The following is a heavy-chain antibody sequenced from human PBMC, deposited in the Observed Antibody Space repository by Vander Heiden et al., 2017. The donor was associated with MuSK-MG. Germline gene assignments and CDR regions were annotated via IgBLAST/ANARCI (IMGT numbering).Heavy chain of an antibody. CDR1: GFTFSSYA. J-gene: IGHJ4*02. V-gene: IGHV3-23*01. Sequence: EVQLLESGGGLVQPGGSLRLPCPASGFTFSSYAMSWVRQAPGKGLEWVSAISGSGGSTYYADSVKGRFTISRDNSKNTLYLQMNSLRAEDTAVYYCAKVTYYYDSSGYYPFDYWGQGTLVTVSS. CDR3: AKVTYYYDSSGYYPFDY. CDR2: ISGSGGST. D-gene: IGHD3-22*01.